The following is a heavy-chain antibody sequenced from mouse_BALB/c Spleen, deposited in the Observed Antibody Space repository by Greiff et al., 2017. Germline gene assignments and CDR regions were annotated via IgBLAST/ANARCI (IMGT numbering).Heavy chain of an antibody. CDR1: GFTFSSYT. V-gene: IGHV5-6-4*01. CDR2: ISSGGSYT. J-gene: IGHJ3*01. CDR3: TRDGYDYWFAY. Sequence: DVMLVESGGGLVKPGGSLKLSCAASGFTFSSYTMSWVRQTPEKRLEWVATISSGGSYTYYPDSVKGRFTISRDNAKNTLYLQMSSLKSEDTAMYYCTRDGYDYWFAYWGQGTLVTVSA. D-gene: IGHD2-14*01.